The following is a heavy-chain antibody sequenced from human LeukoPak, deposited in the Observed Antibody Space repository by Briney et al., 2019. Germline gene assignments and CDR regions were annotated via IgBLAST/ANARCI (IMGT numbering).Heavy chain of an antibody. CDR2: IIPILGIA. D-gene: IGHD2-15*01. Sequence: ASVKVSCKASGGTFSSYAISRVRQAPGQGLEWMGRIIPILGIANYAQKFQGRVTITADKSTSTAYMELSSLRSEDTAVYYCARSPGGSFDYWGQGTLVTVSS. V-gene: IGHV1-69*04. J-gene: IGHJ4*02. CDR3: ARSPGGSFDY. CDR1: GGTFSSYA.